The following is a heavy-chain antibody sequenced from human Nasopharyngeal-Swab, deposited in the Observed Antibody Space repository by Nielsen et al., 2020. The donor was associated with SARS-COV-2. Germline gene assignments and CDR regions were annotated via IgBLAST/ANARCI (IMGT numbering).Heavy chain of an antibody. CDR1: GITVSRNY. J-gene: IGHJ6*02. D-gene: IGHD3-10*02. V-gene: IGHV3-66*01. Sequence: GESLKISCAASGITVSRNYMTWVRQAPGKGLEWVSLIYSDGSTYYSDSVRGRFTISRDNSKNTLYLQMNYLRAEDTALYYCSRDNRLQLCLRFYGLDVWGQGTTVTVSS. CDR3: SRDNRLQLCLRFYGLDV. CDR2: IYSDGST.